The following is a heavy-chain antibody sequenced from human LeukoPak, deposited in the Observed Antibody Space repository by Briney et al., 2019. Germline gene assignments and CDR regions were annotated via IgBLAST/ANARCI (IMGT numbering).Heavy chain of an antibody. CDR1: GYNFNTYG. D-gene: IGHD2-2*01. CDR2: IIPIFGTA. Sequence: ASVKVSCKASGYNFNTYGISWVRQAPGQGLEWMGGIIPIFGTANYAQKFQGRVTITADESTSTAYMELSSLRSEDTAVYYCARCSTPTDGYGMDVWGQGTTVTVSS. V-gene: IGHV1-69*13. CDR3: ARCSTPTDGYGMDV. J-gene: IGHJ6*02.